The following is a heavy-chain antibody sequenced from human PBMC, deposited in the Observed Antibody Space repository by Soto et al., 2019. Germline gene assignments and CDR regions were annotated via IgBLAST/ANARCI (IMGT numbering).Heavy chain of an antibody. V-gene: IGHV4-59*01. CDR2: IYYSGST. CDR1: GGSISSYY. Sequence: PSETLSLTCTVSGGSISSYYWSWIRQPPGKGLEWIGYIYYSGSTNYNPSLKSRITKSVDTSKNQFSLKLSSVTAADTAVYYFASTFAVTTKGSATKSFDYWGQGTLVTVSS. J-gene: IGHJ4*02. CDR3: ASTFAVTTKGSATKSFDY. D-gene: IGHD4-17*01.